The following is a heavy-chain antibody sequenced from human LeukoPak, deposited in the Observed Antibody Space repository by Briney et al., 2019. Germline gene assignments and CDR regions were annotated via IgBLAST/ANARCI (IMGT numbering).Heavy chain of an antibody. J-gene: IGHJ4*02. Sequence: ASVKVSCKASGGTFSSYAISWVRQAPGQGLEWMGEIIPIFGTANYAQKFQGRVTITADESTSTAYMELSSLRSEDTAVYYCARVMVAATHPDYWGQGTLVTVSS. CDR3: ARVMVAATHPDY. CDR2: IIPIFGTA. V-gene: IGHV1-69*13. CDR1: GGTFSSYA. D-gene: IGHD2-15*01.